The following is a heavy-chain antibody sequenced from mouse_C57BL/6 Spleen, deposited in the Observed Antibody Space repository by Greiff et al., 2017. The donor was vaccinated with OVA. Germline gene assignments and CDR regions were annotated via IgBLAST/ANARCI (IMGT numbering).Heavy chain of an antibody. CDR1: GFTFSDYG. CDR3: ARRRYFDY. J-gene: IGHJ2*01. Sequence: EVHLVESGGGLVKPGGSLKLSCAASGFTFSDYGMHWVRQAPEKGLEWVAYISSGSSTIYYADTVKGRFPISRDNAKNTLFLQMTSLRSEDTAMYYCARRRYFDYWGQGTTLTVSS. CDR2: ISSGSSTI. V-gene: IGHV5-17*01.